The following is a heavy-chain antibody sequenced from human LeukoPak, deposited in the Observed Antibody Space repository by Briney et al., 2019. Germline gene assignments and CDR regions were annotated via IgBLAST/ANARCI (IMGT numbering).Heavy chain of an antibody. CDR3: AKAHSSSLEGFDY. Sequence: GGSLRLSCAASGFTFSSSAMSWVRQAPGKGLEWVSAITGSGGRTYYADSVKGRFTISRDNSKNTLYLQMNSLRAEDTAVYYCAKAHSSSLEGFDYWGQGTLVTVSS. CDR1: GFTFSSSA. D-gene: IGHD6-6*01. J-gene: IGHJ4*02. V-gene: IGHV3-23*01. CDR2: ITGSGGRT.